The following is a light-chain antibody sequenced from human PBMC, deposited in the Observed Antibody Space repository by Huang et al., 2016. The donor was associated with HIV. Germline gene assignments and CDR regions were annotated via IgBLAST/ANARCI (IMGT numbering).Light chain of an antibody. V-gene: IGKV1-13*02. CDR1: QDIGTS. CDR2: GAS. J-gene: IGKJ5*01. CDR3: QQLHSYPIT. Sequence: QLTQSPPSLSASVGDTVIISCRASQDIGTSLAWYQQKTGRAPKLLISGASTLQTGVPSRFSGDSAGTYVTLFITDLQPEDFATYYCQQLHSYPITFGQGTRLDIK.